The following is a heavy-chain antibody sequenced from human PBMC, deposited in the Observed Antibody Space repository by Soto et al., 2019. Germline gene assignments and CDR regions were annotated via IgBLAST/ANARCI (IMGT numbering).Heavy chain of an antibody. Sequence: GASVKVSCKASGYSFTSYAIYWVRQAPGQRLEWMGWINAGNGNTKYSQKLQGRVTVTGDTSASTAHMELSSLRSEDTAVYFCARGVENIVVVLDVFGYYGMDVWGQGTTVTVSS. D-gene: IGHD2-2*01. CDR2: INAGNGNT. J-gene: IGHJ6*02. V-gene: IGHV1-3*01. CDR3: ARGVENIVVVLDVFGYYGMDV. CDR1: GYSFTSYA.